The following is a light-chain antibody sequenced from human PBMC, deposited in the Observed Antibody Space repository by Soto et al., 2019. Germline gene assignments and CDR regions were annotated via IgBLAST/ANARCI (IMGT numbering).Light chain of an antibody. CDR3: QQYNNWPPGT. Sequence: EIVMTQSPATLSVSPGERATLSCRASQSVSSNLAWYKQNPGQAPWLLIYGASTRATGIPARFSGSGSGTEFTLTISSLQSEDFAVYYCQQYNNWPPGTFGQGTKVEIK. J-gene: IGKJ1*01. CDR1: QSVSSN. V-gene: IGKV3-15*01. CDR2: GAS.